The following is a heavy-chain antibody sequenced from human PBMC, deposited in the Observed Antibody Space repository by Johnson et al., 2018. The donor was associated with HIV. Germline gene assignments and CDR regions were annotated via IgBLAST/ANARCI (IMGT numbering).Heavy chain of an antibody. CDR3: TTDPHRGYCSGTSCSIGNAFDI. CDR2: ISYDGSNK. Sequence: QVQLVESGGGVVQPGRTLRLSCAASGFTFSSYAMHWVRQAPGKGLEWVAVISYDGSNKYYADSMKGRLTISRDNSKNTLYLQMNSLKTEDTAVYYCTTDPHRGYCSGTSCSIGNAFDIWGQGTMVTVSS. CDR1: GFTFSSYA. V-gene: IGHV3-30*04. J-gene: IGHJ3*02. D-gene: IGHD2-2*01.